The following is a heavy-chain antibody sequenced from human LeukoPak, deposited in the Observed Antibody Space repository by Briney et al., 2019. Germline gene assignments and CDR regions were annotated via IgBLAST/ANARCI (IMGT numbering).Heavy chain of an antibody. Sequence: PGGSLRLSCAASGFTFSSYWMHWVRQAPGKGLVWVSRINSDGSSTSYADSVKGRFTISRDNAKNTLYLQMNSLRAEDTAVYYCARDRSYDFFIWPYYMDVWGKGTTVTVSS. D-gene: IGHD3-3*01. J-gene: IGHJ6*03. CDR1: GFTFSSYW. CDR3: ARDRSYDFFIWPYYMDV. V-gene: IGHV3-74*01. CDR2: INSDGSST.